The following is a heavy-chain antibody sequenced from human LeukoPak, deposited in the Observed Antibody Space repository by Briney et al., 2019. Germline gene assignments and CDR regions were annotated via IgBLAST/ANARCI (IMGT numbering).Heavy chain of an antibody. CDR3: ARERSSSGYPDDY. D-gene: IGHD3-22*01. Sequence: GGPLRLSCAASGFTFGNYWMHWVRQAPGKGPVWVSRILRDGTYTTYADSVKGRFTISRDNAKNTLYLQMNSLRAEDTAVYYCARERSSSGYPDDYWGRGTLVTVSS. CDR1: GFTFGNYW. CDR2: ILRDGTYT. V-gene: IGHV3-74*01. J-gene: IGHJ4*02.